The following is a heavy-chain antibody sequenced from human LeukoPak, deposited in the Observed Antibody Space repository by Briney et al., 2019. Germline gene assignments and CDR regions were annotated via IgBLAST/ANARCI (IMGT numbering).Heavy chain of an antibody. J-gene: IGHJ4*02. CDR2: IYYSGST. D-gene: IGHD5-18*01. CDR1: GGSISSYY. CDR3: ARQYSYGYPYYFDY. V-gene: IGHV4-59*08. Sequence: PSETLSLICTVSGGSISSYYWSWIRQPPGKGLEWIGYIYYSGSTNYNPSLKSRVTISVDTSKNQFSLKLSSVTAADTAVYYCARQYSYGYPYYFDYWGQGTLVTVSS.